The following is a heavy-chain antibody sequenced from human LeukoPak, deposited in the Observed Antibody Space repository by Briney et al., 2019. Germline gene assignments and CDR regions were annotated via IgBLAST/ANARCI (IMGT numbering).Heavy chain of an antibody. V-gene: IGHV4-61*08. CDR1: GGSISSGGYS. D-gene: IGHD5-12*01. Sequence: SETLSLTCAVSGGSISSGGYSWSWIRQPPGKGLEWIGYIYNSGSTKYNPSLKSRVTISVDTSKNQFSLKLSSVTAADTAVYYCAGGGGDAYDYPELETSYYFGMDVWGQGTTVTVSS. CDR2: IYNSGST. J-gene: IGHJ6*02. CDR3: AGGGGDAYDYPELETSYYFGMDV.